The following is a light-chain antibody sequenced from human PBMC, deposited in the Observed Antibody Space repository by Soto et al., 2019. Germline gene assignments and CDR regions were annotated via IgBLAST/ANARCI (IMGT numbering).Light chain of an antibody. Sequence: EIVMTQSPASLSVSPGERASLSCKASQTVSGYLAWYQHRPGQAARLLLYDASTRATGVPARCSGSGSGTEYTLTINSLLSEDYAVYYCKQYKNWQFTFGQGTKVDIK. CDR3: KQYKNWQFT. V-gene: IGKV3-15*01. CDR1: QTVSGY. J-gene: IGKJ2*01. CDR2: DAS.